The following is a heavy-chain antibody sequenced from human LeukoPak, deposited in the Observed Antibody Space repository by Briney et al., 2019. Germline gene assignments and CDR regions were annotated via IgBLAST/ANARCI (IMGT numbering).Heavy chain of an antibody. CDR3: TRLGGYDPSDY. V-gene: IGHV3-74*01. Sequence: GGSLRLSCAASGFSFSRDWMYWVRQVPGKGLEWVSRIDTDGSEPRYADSVKGRFTVSRDNARNTLYLQMNSLRAEDTAVYYCTRLGGYDPSDYWGQGTLVTVSP. D-gene: IGHD5-12*01. J-gene: IGHJ4*02. CDR1: GFSFSRDW. CDR2: IDTDGSEP.